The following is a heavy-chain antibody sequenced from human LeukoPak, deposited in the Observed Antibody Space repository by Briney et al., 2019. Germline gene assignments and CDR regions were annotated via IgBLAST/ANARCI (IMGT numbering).Heavy chain of an antibody. CDR3: ARVTGGYDFWSGYHTPGYYYYYGMDV. V-gene: IGHV1-8*01. D-gene: IGHD3-3*01. CDR2: MNPNSGNT. Sequence: ASVKVSCKASGYTFTSYDINWVRQATGQGLEWMGWMNPNSGNTGYAQKFQGRVTMTRNTSISTAYMELSSLRSEDTAVYYCARVTGGYDFWSGYHTPGYYYYYGMDVWGQGTTVTVSS. J-gene: IGHJ6*02. CDR1: GYTFTSYD.